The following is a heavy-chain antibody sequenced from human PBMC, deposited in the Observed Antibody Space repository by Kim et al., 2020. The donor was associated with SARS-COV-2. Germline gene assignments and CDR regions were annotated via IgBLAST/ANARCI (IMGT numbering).Heavy chain of an antibody. CDR2: IYYNGNT. D-gene: IGHD4-4*01. J-gene: IGHJ3*02. Sequence: SETLSITCTVSGGSISTYYWNWIRQPPGKGLEWIGNIYYNGNTNYNPSLKSRVSMSVDTSKNQFSLKVISVTTADTAVYYCARASPYSRSWYHDVFDIWGQGTMVTVSS. CDR3: ARASPYSRSWYHDVFDI. V-gene: IGHV4-59*01. CDR1: GGSISTYY.